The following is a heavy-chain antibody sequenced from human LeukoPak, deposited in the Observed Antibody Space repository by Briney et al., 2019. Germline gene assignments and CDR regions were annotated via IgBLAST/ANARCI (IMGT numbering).Heavy chain of an antibody. CDR3: AREPTTVSPPG. CDR2: LYDDGTT. D-gene: IGHD4-11*01. CDR1: GFAVSRHF. J-gene: IGHJ4*02. Sequence: PGGSLRLSCEVSGFAVSRHFMSWVRQAPGKGLDWVSVLYDDGTTHYADSVKGRFTVSRDNAKNSLYLQMNSLRAEDTAVYYCAREPTTVSPPGWGQGTLVTVSS. V-gene: IGHV3-66*01.